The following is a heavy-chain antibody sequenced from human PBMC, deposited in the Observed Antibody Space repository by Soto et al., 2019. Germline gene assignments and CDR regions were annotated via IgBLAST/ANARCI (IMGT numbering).Heavy chain of an antibody. J-gene: IGHJ6*03. CDR1: GFTFSSYS. CDR2: ISSSSSYI. V-gene: IGHV3-21*01. CDR3: ARDVEDIVATINDYYYYMDV. Sequence: EVQLVESGGGLVKPGGSLRLSCAASGFTFSSYSMNWVRQAPGKGLEWVSSISSSSSYIYYADSVKGRFTISRDNANNSLYLQMNSLRAEDTAVYYCARDVEDIVATINDYYYYMDVWGKGTTVTVSS. D-gene: IGHD5-12*01.